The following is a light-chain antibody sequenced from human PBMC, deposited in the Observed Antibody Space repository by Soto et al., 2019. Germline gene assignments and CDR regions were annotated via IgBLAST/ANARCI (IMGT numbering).Light chain of an antibody. Sequence: DIQRTQSPSSVSASVGNRVTITCRASQGISSWLAWYQLKPGKAPKSLIYAASTLQTGVPSRFGGSGSGTDFTLTISSLQTEDFATYFCQQYNTYTLTFGGGTKVDIK. CDR2: AAS. V-gene: IGKV1D-16*01. J-gene: IGKJ4*01. CDR3: QQYNTYTLT. CDR1: QGISSW.